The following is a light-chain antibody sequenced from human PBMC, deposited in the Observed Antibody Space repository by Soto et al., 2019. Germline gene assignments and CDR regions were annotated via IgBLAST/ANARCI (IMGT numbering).Light chain of an antibody. J-gene: IGKJ5*01. CDR3: QHRHSYPIT. Sequence: DIQLTQSPSFLPASVGDRVTITCRASQAISSHLAWYQQRPGKAPELLIHSASTLHSGVSSRFSGSGFGTEFTLTINSLQPEDFATYYCQHRHSYPITFGQGTRLEIK. CDR2: SAS. V-gene: IGKV1-9*01. CDR1: QAISSH.